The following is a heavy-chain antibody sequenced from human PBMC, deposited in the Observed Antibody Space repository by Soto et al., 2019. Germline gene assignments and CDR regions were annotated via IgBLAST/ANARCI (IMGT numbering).Heavy chain of an antibody. CDR2: STHTGNT. D-gene: IGHD3-10*01. CDR3: ASSGEHPLEY. V-gene: IGHV1-18*01. J-gene: IGHJ4*02. CDR1: GYTFTHYV. Sequence: QVQLVQSGPEVKKPGASVKVSCKTSGYTFTHYVINWVRQAPGQGLDWMGFSTHTGNTKYAQKFEGRVAMTTDTSSSTAYMEVRSLRTDDTALYYCASSGEHPLEYWGQGTPVTVSS.